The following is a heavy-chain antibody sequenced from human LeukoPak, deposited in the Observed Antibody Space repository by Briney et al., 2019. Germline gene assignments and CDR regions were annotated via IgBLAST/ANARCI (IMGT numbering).Heavy chain of an antibody. CDR2: TYYRSKWYN. CDR1: GDSVSSINDA. V-gene: IGHV6-1*01. J-gene: IGHJ3*02. CDR3: ARKVAGRAFDI. Sequence: SQTLSLTCAISGDSVSSINDAWNWIRQSPSRGLEWLGRTYYRSKWYNDCEDSVKSRITINPDTSKNQFSLQLNSVTPEAAAVYYCARKVAGRAFDIWGQGTMVTVSS. D-gene: IGHD1-14*01.